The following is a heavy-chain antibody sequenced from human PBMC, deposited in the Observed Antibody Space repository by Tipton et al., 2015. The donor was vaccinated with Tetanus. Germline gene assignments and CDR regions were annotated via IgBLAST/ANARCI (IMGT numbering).Heavy chain of an antibody. Sequence: SLRLSCAASGFAVAVNYMTWVRQAPGKGLEWVSVLYSGGGPNYEDSVKGRFTISRDNSKNTLYLQMNSLRVEDTAIYYCARAPRYCGGDCYHFDCWGQGTLVPVSS. J-gene: IGHJ4*02. D-gene: IGHD2-21*02. CDR2: LYSGGGP. V-gene: IGHV3-53*01. CDR3: ARAPRYCGGDCYHFDC. CDR1: GFAVAVNY.